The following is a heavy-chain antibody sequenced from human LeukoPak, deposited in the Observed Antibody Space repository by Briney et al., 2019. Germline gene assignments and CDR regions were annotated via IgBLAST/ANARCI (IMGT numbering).Heavy chain of an antibody. V-gene: IGHV1-46*01. J-gene: IGHJ5*02. CDR3: ARDDFDTAMVYNFFDP. CDR1: GYTFSGHY. CDR2: MHPTGGST. Sequence: GASVKVSCTASGYTFSGHYIHWVRQAPGQGLEWMGVMHPTGGSTNYAQKFQGRVTMTRDTSTSTVYMELRGLTSEDTAVYYCARDDFDTAMVYNFFDPWGPGTLVTVSS. D-gene: IGHD5-18*01.